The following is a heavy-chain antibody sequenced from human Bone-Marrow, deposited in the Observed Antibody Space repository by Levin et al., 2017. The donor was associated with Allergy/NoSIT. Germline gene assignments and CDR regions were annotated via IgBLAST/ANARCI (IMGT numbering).Heavy chain of an antibody. CDR3: ARGYDMEGFNY. CDR1: GGSISSSSYY. V-gene: IGHV4-39*01. J-gene: IGHJ4*02. Sequence: SQTLSLTCTVSGGSISSSSYYWGWVRQPPGKGLYWVGGTTYYNPSLKSRVTISVDTSKNQFSLKLSSVTAADTAVYYCARGYDMEGFNYWGQGTLVTVSS. CDR2: GTT. D-gene: IGHD5-12*01.